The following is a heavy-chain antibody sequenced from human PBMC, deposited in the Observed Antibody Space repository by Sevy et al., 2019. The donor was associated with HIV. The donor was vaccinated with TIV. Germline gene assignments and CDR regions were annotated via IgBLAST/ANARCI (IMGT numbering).Heavy chain of an antibody. J-gene: IGHJ4*02. V-gene: IGHV4-59*08. D-gene: IGHD1-26*01. CDR2: IYYNGHI. Sequence: SETLSLTCTVSGGSITSLYLNWIRQPPGKGLEWIANIYYNGHINYNPPLKSRVTLSLDTSKNQFSLRLSSVTAADTAMYYCAGENAWGRGYSWGQGTLVTVSS. CDR1: GGSITSLY. CDR3: AGENAWGRGYS.